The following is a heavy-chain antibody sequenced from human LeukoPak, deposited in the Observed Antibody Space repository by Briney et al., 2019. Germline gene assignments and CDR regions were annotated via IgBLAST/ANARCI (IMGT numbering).Heavy chain of an antibody. D-gene: IGHD6-13*01. Sequence: GGSLRLSCAASGFTFSDFWMHWVRQAPGKGLVWVSRINSGGTVTNYADSVKGRLTISRDNAKNTLYLQMNSLRAEDTAVYYCARAIAAAGAYYYYGMDVWGQGTTVTVSS. V-gene: IGHV3-74*01. CDR3: ARAIAAAGAYYYYGMDV. CDR1: GFTFSDFW. J-gene: IGHJ6*02. CDR2: INSGGTVT.